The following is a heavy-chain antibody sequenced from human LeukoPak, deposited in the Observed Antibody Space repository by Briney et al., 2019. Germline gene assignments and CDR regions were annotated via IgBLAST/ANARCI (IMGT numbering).Heavy chain of an antibody. D-gene: IGHD3-3*01. CDR3: ARVNTIFGVVMRYFDY. CDR2: ISAYNGNT. Sequence: ASVKVSCKASGYTFTSYGISWVRQAPGQGLEWMGWISAYNGNTNYAQKLQGRVTMTTDTSTSTAYMELRRLRSDDTAVYYCARVNTIFGVVMRYFDYWGQGTLVTVSS. J-gene: IGHJ4*02. V-gene: IGHV1-18*01. CDR1: GYTFTSYG.